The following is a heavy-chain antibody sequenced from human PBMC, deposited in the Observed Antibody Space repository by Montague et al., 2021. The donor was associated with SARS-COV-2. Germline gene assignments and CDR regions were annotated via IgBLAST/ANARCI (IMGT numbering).Heavy chain of an antibody. CDR1: GGSISSSSYY. J-gene: IGHJ4*02. CDR2: IFYSGXT. D-gene: IGHD3-10*01. CDR3: ASMVRAQVYYFDY. V-gene: IGHV4-39*01. Sequence: SETLSLTCTVSGGSISSSSYYWGWIRQPPGKGLEWIGSIFYSGXTXYXXXXKSRVTISVDTSKNQFSLKLSSVTAADTAVYYCASMVRAQVYYFDYWGQGTPVTVSS.